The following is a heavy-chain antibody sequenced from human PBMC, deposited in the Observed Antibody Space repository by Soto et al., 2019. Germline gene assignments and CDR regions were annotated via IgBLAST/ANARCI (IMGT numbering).Heavy chain of an antibody. Sequence: QVPLVQSGAEVKKPGASVKVSCKASGYTFTSYGISWVRQAPGQGLEWMGWISAYNGNTNYAQKLQGRVTMTTDTSTSTAYMELRSLRSDDTAVYYCARDEKKWFGELLSGWFDPWGQGTLVTVSS. V-gene: IGHV1-18*01. CDR2: ISAYNGNT. D-gene: IGHD3-10*01. J-gene: IGHJ5*02. CDR1: GYTFTSYG. CDR3: ARDEKKWFGELLSGWFDP.